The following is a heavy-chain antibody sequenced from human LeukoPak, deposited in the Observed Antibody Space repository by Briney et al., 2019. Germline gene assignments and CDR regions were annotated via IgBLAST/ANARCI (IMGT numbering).Heavy chain of an antibody. CDR2: ISAYNGNT. CDR1: GGTFSSYA. Sequence: ASVKVSCKASGGTFSSYAISWVRQAPGQGLEWMGRISAYNGNTNYAQKLQGRVTMTTDTSTSTAYMELRSLRSDDTAVYYCARASGSGSPQAFDYWGQGTLVTVSS. J-gene: IGHJ4*02. CDR3: ARASGSGSPQAFDY. V-gene: IGHV1-18*01. D-gene: IGHD3-10*01.